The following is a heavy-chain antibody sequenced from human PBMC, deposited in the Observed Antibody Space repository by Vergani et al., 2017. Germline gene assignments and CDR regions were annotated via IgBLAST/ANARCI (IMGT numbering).Heavy chain of an antibody. CDR1: EYSFGHYL. Sequence: EVVLVHSGPEMRNPGESLKISCKGSEYSFGHYLIGWVRQMPAKVLEWMGIIYPSDSDTSYSPSFQGQVTISADKSISTAFLQWDSLNASDTALYYCARNTTYTDSGGQGTLVTVSS. V-gene: IGHV5-51*03. CDR3: ARNTTYTDS. J-gene: IGHJ4*02. D-gene: IGHD1-1*01. CDR2: IYPSDSDT.